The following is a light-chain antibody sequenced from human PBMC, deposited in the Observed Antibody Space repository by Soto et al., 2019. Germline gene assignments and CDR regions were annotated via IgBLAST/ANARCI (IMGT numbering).Light chain of an antibody. CDR1: QSVSNSS. Sequence: EIVLTQSPGTLSLSPGERATFSCRASQSVSNSSLAWYHQKPGQAPRLLLFAASRRATGIPDTFSGSGSGTDFTLPISRLEPEDFAVYYCQVYGNSPMYTFGQGTRLEIK. J-gene: IGKJ2*01. V-gene: IGKV3-20*01. CDR3: QVYGNSPMYT. CDR2: AAS.